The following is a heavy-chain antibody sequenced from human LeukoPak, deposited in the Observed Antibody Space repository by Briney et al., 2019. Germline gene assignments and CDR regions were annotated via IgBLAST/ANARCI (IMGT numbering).Heavy chain of an antibody. CDR2: IYWDDDG. V-gene: IGHV2-5*02. J-gene: IGHJ4*02. D-gene: IGHD3-10*01. CDR3: AHAYGSGSYYTGDFDY. Sequence: SAPTLVKPTQTLTLTCTFSGFSLSTSGVGVGWIRQPPGKALVSPTLIYWDDDGRYSPSLKSRLTITKDTSKNQVVLTMTNMDPVDTATYYCAHAYGSGSYYTGDFDYWGQGTLVTVSS. CDR1: GFSLSTSGVG.